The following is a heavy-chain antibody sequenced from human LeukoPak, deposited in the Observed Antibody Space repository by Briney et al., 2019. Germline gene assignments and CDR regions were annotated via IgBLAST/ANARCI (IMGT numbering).Heavy chain of an antibody. Sequence: PGGSLRLSCTASGFTFSSYWMSWVRQAPGKGLEWVANIKQDGSEKHYVDSVKGRFTISRDNAKNSLSLQMNSLRAEDTAVYSCARVLPLTPYAFDVWGQGTMVTVSS. CDR3: ARVLPLTPYAFDV. CDR2: IKQDGSEK. J-gene: IGHJ3*01. V-gene: IGHV3-7*01. CDR1: GFTFSSYW.